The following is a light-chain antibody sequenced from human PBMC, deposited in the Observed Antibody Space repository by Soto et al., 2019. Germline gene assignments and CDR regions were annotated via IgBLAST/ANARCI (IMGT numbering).Light chain of an antibody. CDR3: QQYNNRPRT. Sequence: EIVMTQSPATLSVSPGERATLSCRASQSVSSDLAWYHQKPGQAPRLLIYGASTRATGIPARFSGSGSGTEFTLTINSLQSEDSAVYYCQQYNNRPRTFGQGTKVDIK. CDR1: QSVSSD. V-gene: IGKV3-15*01. CDR2: GAS. J-gene: IGKJ1*01.